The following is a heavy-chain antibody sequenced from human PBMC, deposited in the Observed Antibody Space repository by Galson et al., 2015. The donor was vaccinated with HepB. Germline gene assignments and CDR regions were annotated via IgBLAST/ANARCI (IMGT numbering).Heavy chain of an antibody. CDR1: GYTFTSYA. CDR2: INTNTGNP. CDR3: TTGRVFDDNLNYGRFDY. D-gene: IGHD4-17*01. Sequence: VSCKASGYTFTSYAMNCVRQAPGQGLEWMGWINTNTGNPTYAQGFTGRFVFSLDTSVSTSYLQMNSLKTEGTAIYYCTTGRVFDDNLNYGRFDYWGQGTLVTVSS. J-gene: IGHJ4*02. V-gene: IGHV7-4-1*02.